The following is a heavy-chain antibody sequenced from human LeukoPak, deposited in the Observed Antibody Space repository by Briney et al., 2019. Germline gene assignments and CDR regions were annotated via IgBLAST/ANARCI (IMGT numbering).Heavy chain of an antibody. Sequence: SETLSLTCTVSGGSISSGSYYWSWIRQPAGKGLKWIGRIYTSGSTNYNPSLKSRVTISVDTSKTQFSLKLSSVTAADTAVYYCARGSGWELLFDYWGQGTLVTVSS. J-gene: IGHJ4*02. V-gene: IGHV4-61*02. CDR1: GGSISSGSYY. CDR3: ARGSGWELLFDY. D-gene: IGHD1-26*01. CDR2: IYTSGST.